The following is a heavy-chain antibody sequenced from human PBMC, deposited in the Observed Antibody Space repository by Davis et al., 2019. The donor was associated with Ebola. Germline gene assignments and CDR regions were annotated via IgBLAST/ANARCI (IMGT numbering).Heavy chain of an antibody. CDR3: ARDHSSAYYYYGMDV. V-gene: IGHV1-18*01. CDR2: ISAYNGNT. CDR1: GYIFTNYA. D-gene: IGHD6-19*01. Sequence: AASVKVSCKTSGYIFTNYAIHWVRQAPGQRLEWMGWISAYNGNTNYAQKLQGRVTMTTDTSTSTAYMELRSLRSEDTAVYYCARDHSSAYYYYGMDVWGQGTTVTVSS. J-gene: IGHJ6*02.